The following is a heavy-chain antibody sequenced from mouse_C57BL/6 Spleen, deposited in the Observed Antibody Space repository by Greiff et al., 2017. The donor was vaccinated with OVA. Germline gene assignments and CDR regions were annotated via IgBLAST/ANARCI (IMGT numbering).Heavy chain of an antibody. CDR1: GYTFTSYW. J-gene: IGHJ3*01. CDR2: FDPSDSYT. CDR3: ARSITEWFAY. Sequence: QVQLQQPGAELVKPGASVKLSCKASGYTFTSYWLQWVKQRPGQGLEWIGEFDPSDSYTNYNQKFKGKATLTVDTSSSTAYMQLSRLTSEDAAVYYCARSITEWFAYWGQGTLVTVSA. V-gene: IGHV1-50*01. D-gene: IGHD2-4*01.